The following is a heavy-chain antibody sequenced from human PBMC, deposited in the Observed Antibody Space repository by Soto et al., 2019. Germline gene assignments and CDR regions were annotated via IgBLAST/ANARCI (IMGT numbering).Heavy chain of an antibody. Sequence: SETLSLTCTVSGGSISSGDYYWSWIRQPPGKGLEWIGYIYYSGSTHYNPSLKSRVTISVDTSKNQFSLKLSSVTAADTAVYYCARGSGSYDILTGYYIPYYYGMDVWGQGTTVTVSS. J-gene: IGHJ6*02. D-gene: IGHD3-9*01. V-gene: IGHV4-30-4*01. CDR1: GGSISSGDYY. CDR3: ARGSGSYDILTGYYIPYYYGMDV. CDR2: IYYSGST.